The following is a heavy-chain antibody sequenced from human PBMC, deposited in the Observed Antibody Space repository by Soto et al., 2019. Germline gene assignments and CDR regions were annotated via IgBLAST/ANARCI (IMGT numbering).Heavy chain of an antibody. J-gene: IGHJ6*02. D-gene: IGHD7-27*01. CDR2: LSYTGRT. CDR3: AREWGLLPYYVMNV. CDR1: GDSVTSGSSY. V-gene: IGHV4-61*03. Sequence: PSETLSLTCIVSGDSVTSGSSYWTWLRQPPGKGLEWTGYLSYTGRTKYNPCLPRRVTISVDTSKNDFSLNLSSLTAADTAVYFCAREWGLLPYYVMNVWGHGTAVTVSS.